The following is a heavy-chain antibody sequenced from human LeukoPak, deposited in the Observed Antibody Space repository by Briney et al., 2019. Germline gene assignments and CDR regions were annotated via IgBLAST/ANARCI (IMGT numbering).Heavy chain of an antibody. J-gene: IGHJ3*02. V-gene: IGHV4-61*02. Sequence: PSQTLSLTCTVSGGSISSGSYYWSWIRQPAGKGLEWIGRIYTSGSTNYNPSLKGRVTISVDTSKNQFSLKLSSVTAADTAVYYCARRRGAFDIWGQGTMVTVSS. CDR1: GGSISSGSYY. CDR3: ARRRGAFDI. D-gene: IGHD3-16*01. CDR2: IYTSGST.